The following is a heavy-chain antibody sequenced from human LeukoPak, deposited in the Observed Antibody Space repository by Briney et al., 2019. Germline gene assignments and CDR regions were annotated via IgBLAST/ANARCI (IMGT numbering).Heavy chain of an antibody. Sequence: KGLEWVAVIWYDGSNKYYADSVKGRFTISRDNSKNTLYLQMNSLRAEDTAVYYCARDEGYWGQGTLVTVSX. CDR3: ARDEGY. CDR2: IWYDGSNK. V-gene: IGHV3-33*01. J-gene: IGHJ4*02.